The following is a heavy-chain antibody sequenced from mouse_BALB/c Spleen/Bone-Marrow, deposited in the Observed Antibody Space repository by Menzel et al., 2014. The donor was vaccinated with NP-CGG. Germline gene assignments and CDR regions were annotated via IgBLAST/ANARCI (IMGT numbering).Heavy chain of an antibody. CDR3: ARPTIYYDYDGYAMYY. V-gene: IGHV5-12*01. Sequence: EVKLVESGGGLVQPGGSLKLSCAPSGFTFSDYYMYWVRQTPEKRLEWVAYISNGGGSTYYPDTVKGRFTISRDNAKNTLYLQMSRLKSEDTAMYYCARPTIYYDYDGYAMYYWGQGTSVTVSS. J-gene: IGHJ4*01. D-gene: IGHD2-4*01. CDR1: GFTFSDYY. CDR2: ISNGGGST.